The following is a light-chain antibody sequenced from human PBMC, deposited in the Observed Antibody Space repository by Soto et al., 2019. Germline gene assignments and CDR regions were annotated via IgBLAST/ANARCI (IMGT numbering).Light chain of an antibody. CDR3: GTRDGSLSIVV. J-gene: IGLJ2*01. CDR1: SSNIGSSY. V-gene: IGLV1-51*01. Sequence: QSVLTQPPSVSAAPGQTVTISCSGSSSNIGSSYVSWYQQVPGTAPKLLIYDDNQRPSGIPDRFSGSKSGASATLGITGLQTGDEAEYYCGTRDGSLSIVVFGGGTKLTVL. CDR2: DDN.